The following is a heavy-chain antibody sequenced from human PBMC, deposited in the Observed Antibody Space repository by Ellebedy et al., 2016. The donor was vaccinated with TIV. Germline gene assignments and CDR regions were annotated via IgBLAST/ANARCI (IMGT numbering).Heavy chain of an antibody. CDR1: GFTFSSYW. CDR2: IKQDGSEK. Sequence: GESLKISXAASGFTFSSYWMSWVRQAPGKGLEWVANIKQDGSEKYYVDSVKGRFTISRDNSKNTLYLQMNSLRAEDTAVYYCARGQGPDSGSYPTDFDYWGQGTLVTVSS. CDR3: ARGQGPDSGSYPTDFDY. D-gene: IGHD1-26*01. J-gene: IGHJ4*02. V-gene: IGHV3-7*01.